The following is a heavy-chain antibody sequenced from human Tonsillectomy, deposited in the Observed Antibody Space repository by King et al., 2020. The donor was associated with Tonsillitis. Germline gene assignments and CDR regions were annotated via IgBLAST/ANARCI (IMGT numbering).Heavy chain of an antibody. Sequence: QLVQSGGGVVQPERSLRLSCAASGFTFSSYVMHWVRQAPGKGLEWVALISYDGTNKYYADSVKGRFPISRDNSNNTLYLQMNSLRAEDTAVYYCAREYYDSSGLDYWGQGTLVTVSS. CDR1: GFTFSSYV. V-gene: IGHV3-33*05. J-gene: IGHJ4*02. D-gene: IGHD3-22*01. CDR3: AREYYDSSGLDY. CDR2: ISYDGTNK.